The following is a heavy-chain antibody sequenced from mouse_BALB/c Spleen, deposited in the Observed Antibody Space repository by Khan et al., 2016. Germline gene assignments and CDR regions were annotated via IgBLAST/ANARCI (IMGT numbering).Heavy chain of an antibody. CDR3: ARGGYYAMDY. CDR1: GFTFSDYY. CDR2: ISDGGSYT. J-gene: IGHJ4*01. Sequence: EVELVESGGGLVKPGGSLKLSCAASGFTFSDYYMYWVRQTPEKRREWVATISDGGSYTYYPDSVKGRFTISRDNAKNNLYLQMSSLKSEETAMYFRARGGYYAMDYWGQGTSVTVSS. V-gene: IGHV5-4*02.